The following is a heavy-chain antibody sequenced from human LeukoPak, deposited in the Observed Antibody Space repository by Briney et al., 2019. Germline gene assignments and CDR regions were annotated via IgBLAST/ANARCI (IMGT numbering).Heavy chain of an antibody. CDR1: GFTVSSNS. J-gene: IGHJ4*02. D-gene: IGHD2-15*01. Sequence: GGSLRLSCAASGFTVSSNSMSWVRQAPGKGLEWVSVIYGGGSTYYADSVKGRFTISRHNSKNTLYLQMNSLRAEDTAVYYCAKLTYQAPRGENDYWGQGTLVTVSS. CDR3: AKLTYQAPRGENDY. V-gene: IGHV3-53*01. CDR2: IYGGGST.